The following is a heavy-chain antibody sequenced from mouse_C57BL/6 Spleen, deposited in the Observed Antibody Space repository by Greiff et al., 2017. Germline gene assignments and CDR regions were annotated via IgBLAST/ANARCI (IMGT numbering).Heavy chain of an antibody. CDR3: ARYDDYDGGFAY. V-gene: IGHV1-4*01. Sequence: VQLQQSGAELARPGASVKMSCKASGYTFTSYTMHWVKQRPGQGLEWIGYINPSSGYTKYNQKFKDKATLTADKSYSTAYMQLSSLTSEDSAVYYCARYDDYDGGFAYWGQGTLVTVSA. CDR2: INPSSGYT. J-gene: IGHJ3*01. CDR1: GYTFTSYT. D-gene: IGHD2-4*01.